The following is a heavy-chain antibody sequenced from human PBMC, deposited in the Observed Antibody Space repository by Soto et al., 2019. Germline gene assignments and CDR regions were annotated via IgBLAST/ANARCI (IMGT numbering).Heavy chain of an antibody. J-gene: IGHJ4*02. CDR2: IYYSGST. CDR3: ARLSTVTVFDY. D-gene: IGHD4-17*01. V-gene: IGHV4-59*01. CDR1: GGSISSYY. Sequence: PSETLSLTCTVSGGSISSYYWSWIRQPPGKGLEWIGYIYYSGSTNYNPSIKSRVTISVDTSKNQFSLKLSSVTAADTAVYYCARLSTVTVFDYWGQGTLVTVSS.